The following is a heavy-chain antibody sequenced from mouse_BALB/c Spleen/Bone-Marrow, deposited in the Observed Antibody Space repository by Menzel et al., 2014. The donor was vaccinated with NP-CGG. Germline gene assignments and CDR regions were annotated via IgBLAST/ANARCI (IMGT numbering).Heavy chain of an antibody. Sequence: VQLQQSGAELVKPGASVEFVLHSFWLHIKDTYMHWVKQRPEQGLEWIGRIDPANDNTKYDPKFQGKATITADTSSNTAYLQLSSLTSEDTAVYYCASYRYGWYFDVWGAGTTVTVSS. J-gene: IGHJ1*01. V-gene: IGHV14-3*02. CDR1: LHIKDTY. CDR2: IDPANDNT. D-gene: IGHD2-14*01. CDR3: ASYRYGWYFDV.